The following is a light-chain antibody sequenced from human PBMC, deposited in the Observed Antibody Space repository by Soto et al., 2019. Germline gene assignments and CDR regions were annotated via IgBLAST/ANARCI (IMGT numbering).Light chain of an antibody. J-gene: IGKJ2*01. CDR2: GAF. Sequence: ETVMTQSPATRSVSPGERASLSCMASHSVGTNLAWYQHKPGQAPRLLIYGAFTRATDVPARFSGSGSGTEFTLSINSLQSEDFAVYFCQQYYNWYTYGQGTKVEIK. CDR1: HSVGTN. CDR3: QQYYNWYT. V-gene: IGKV3-15*01.